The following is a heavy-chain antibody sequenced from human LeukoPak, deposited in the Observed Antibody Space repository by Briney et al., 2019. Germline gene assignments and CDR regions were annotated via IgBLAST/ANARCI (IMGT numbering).Heavy chain of an antibody. V-gene: IGHV3-48*01. J-gene: IGHJ4*02. CDR1: GFTFSSYS. D-gene: IGHD3-22*01. CDR2: ISSSSSTI. Sequence: GSLRLSCAASGFTFSSYSMNWVRQAPGKGLEWVSYISSSSSTIYYADSVRGRFTISRDNAKNSLYLQMNSLRAEDTAVYYCARVLHKRNYDSSVYGYWGQGTLVTVSS. CDR3: ARVLHKRNYDSSVYGY.